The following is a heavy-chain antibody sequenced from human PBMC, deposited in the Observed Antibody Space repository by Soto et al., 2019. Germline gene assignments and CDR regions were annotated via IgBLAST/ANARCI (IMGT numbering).Heavy chain of an antibody. CDR2: IIPIFGTA. CDR1: GGTFSSYA. J-gene: IGHJ6*02. Sequence: QVQLVQSGTEMKKPGSSVKVSCKASGGTFSSYAVSWVRQAPGQGLEWMGGIIPIFGTANYAQKFQGRVTITADESRSIAYMELSSLRFDDTAVYYCARDRNIVVVPPAGWYYGMDVWGQGTTVTVSS. CDR3: ARDRNIVVVPPAGWYYGMDV. D-gene: IGHD2-2*01. V-gene: IGHV1-69*01.